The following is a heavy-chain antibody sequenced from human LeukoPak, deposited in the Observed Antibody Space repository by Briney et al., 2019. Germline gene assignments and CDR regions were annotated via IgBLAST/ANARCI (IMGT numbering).Heavy chain of an antibody. D-gene: IGHD1-14*01. CDR1: GGSISGSSYY. CDR3: ARGRITTRYFDL. J-gene: IGHJ2*01. V-gene: IGHV4-39*02. CDR2: IYYSGST. Sequence: SETLSLTCTVSGGSISGSSYYWGWIRQPPGKGLEWIGSIYYSGSTYYNPSLKSRVTISVDTSKNQFSLKLNSVTATDTAVYYCARGRITTRYFDLWGRGTLVTVSS.